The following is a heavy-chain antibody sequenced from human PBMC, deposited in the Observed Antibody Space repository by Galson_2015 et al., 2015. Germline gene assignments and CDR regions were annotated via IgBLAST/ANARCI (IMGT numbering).Heavy chain of an antibody. CDR3: AKDKGGYYGSGNDAFDI. J-gene: IGHJ3*02. CDR1: GASISSSGNY. Sequence: LSLTCTVSGASISSSGNYWSWIRQHPGKGLEWIGYISYSGSTNYNPSLRSRVTISVDTSKNQLSLKLSSVTAADTAVYYCAKDKGGYYGSGNDAFDIWAQGTMVTVSS. V-gene: IGHV4-31*03. CDR2: ISYSGST. D-gene: IGHD3-10*01.